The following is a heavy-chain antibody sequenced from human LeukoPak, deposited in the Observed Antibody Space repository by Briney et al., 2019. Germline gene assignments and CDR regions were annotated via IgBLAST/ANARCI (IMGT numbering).Heavy chain of an antibody. D-gene: IGHD3-10*01. V-gene: IGHV3-23*01. CDR3: AKEFSSFTRLFDY. J-gene: IGHJ4*02. CDR2: ISASGRTT. CDR1: GFTFSSYA. Sequence: GGSLRLSCATSGFTFSSYAMSWVRQAPGKGLECVSSISASGRTTYYADSVKGRFTISRDNSKNTLYLQMTSLRAEDTAVYYCAKEFSSFTRLFDYWGQGTLVTVSS.